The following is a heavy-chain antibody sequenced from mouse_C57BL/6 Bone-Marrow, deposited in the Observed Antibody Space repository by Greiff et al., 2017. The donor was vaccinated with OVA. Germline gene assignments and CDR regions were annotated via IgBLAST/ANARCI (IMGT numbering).Heavy chain of an antibody. Sequence: QVQLQQPGAELVKPGASVKLSCKASGYTFTSYWMHWVKQRPGRGLEWIGMIHPNSGSTNYNEKFKSKATLTVDKSSSTAYMQLSSLTSEDSAVYYCARWFIPEAMDYWGQGTSVTVSS. J-gene: IGHJ4*01. CDR1: GYTFTSYW. CDR3: ARWFIPEAMDY. V-gene: IGHV1-64*01. D-gene: IGHD1-1*01. CDR2: IHPNSGST.